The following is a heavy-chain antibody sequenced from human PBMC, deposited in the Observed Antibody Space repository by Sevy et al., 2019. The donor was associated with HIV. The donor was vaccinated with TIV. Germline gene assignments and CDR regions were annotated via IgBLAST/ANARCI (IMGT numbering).Heavy chain of an antibody. CDR2: MNPNSGNT. CDR1: GYTFTSYD. D-gene: IGHD3-22*01. V-gene: IGHV1-8*01. CDR3: ARRLPSPRPRSVIRAIDAFDI. J-gene: IGHJ3*02. Sequence: ASVKVSCKASGYTFTSYDINWVRQATGQGLEWMGWMNPNSGNTGYAQKFQGRVTMTRNTSISTAYMELSSLGSEDTAVYYCARRLPSPRPRSVIRAIDAFDIWGQGTMVTVSS.